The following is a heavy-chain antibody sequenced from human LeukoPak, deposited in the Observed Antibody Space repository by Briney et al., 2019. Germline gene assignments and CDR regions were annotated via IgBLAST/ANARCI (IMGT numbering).Heavy chain of an antibody. Sequence: GGSLRLSCAASGFTFSSYSMNWVRQAPGKGLKWVSCISSSSSSYIYYADSVKGRFTISRDNAKNSLYLQMNSLRVEDTALYFCAKGVSEWGNLGNWGQGTLVTVSS. V-gene: IGHV3-21*01. CDR1: GFTFSSYS. CDR3: AKGVSEWGNLGN. D-gene: IGHD7-27*01. J-gene: IGHJ4*02. CDR2: ISSSSSSYI.